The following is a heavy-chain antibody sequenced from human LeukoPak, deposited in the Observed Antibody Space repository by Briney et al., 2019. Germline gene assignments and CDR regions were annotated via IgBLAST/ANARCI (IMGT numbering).Heavy chain of an antibody. CDR2: ISAYNGNT. D-gene: IGHD3-10*01. Sequence: ASVKVSCKASGYTFTSYSISWVRQAPGQGLEWMGWISAYNGNTNYAQKLQGRVTMTTDTSTSTAYMELRSLRSDDTAVYYCARTSNGDHGSGSYYYFDYWGQGTLVTVSS. V-gene: IGHV1-18*04. J-gene: IGHJ4*02. CDR3: ARTSNGDHGSGSYYYFDY. CDR1: GYTFTSYS.